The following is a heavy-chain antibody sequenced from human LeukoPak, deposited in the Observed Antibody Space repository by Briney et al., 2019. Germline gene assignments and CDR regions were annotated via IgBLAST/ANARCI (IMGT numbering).Heavy chain of an antibody. Sequence: GGSLRLSCAASGFTFSNYWMSWVRQAPGKGLEWVASIREDGGDKYYVDSVKGRFTISRDNAKNSLYLQMNSLSPEDTAVYYCARGHCSGGSCPLGHWGQGTLVTVSS. CDR2: IREDGGDK. CDR3: ARGHCSGGSCPLGH. V-gene: IGHV3-7*01. J-gene: IGHJ4*02. D-gene: IGHD2-15*01. CDR1: GFTFSNYW.